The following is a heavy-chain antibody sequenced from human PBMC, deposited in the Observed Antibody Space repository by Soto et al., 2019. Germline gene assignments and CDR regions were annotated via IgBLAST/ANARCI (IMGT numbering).Heavy chain of an antibody. D-gene: IGHD3-10*01. CDR2: VHHSGST. V-gene: IGHV4-31*03. CDR3: AGRPIVSGSSYFET. CDR1: GDSIGSGEYY. Sequence: QVHLQESGPGLVKPSETLSITCSVSGDSIGSGEYYWNWIRHHPEKGLEWIVFVHHSGSTFYNPSLESRVSISIDTSHNQVARNVTSVPCPDTSVNCCAGRPIVSGSSYFETWGQATLITVSS. J-gene: IGHJ4*01.